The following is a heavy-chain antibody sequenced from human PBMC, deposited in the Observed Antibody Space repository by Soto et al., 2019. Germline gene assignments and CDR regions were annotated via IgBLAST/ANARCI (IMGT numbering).Heavy chain of an antibody. CDR1: GYNFATYW. CDR3: ARHPSIAIVPGAMEGENDYNGMYV. J-gene: IGHJ6*02. Sequence: GESLKISCKGSGYNFATYWISWVRQVSGKGLEWMGRINPSDSNTDYSPSFQGHVTISVDMSLSTAQLQWSSLKASDTAMYYCARHPSIAIVPGAMEGENDYNGMYVWGQGTTVTVSS. D-gene: IGHD2-2*01. CDR2: INPSDSNT. V-gene: IGHV5-10-1*01.